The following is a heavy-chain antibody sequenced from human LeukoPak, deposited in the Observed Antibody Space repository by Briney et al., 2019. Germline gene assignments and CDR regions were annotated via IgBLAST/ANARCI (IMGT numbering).Heavy chain of an antibody. CDR1: GLTLSSYG. CDR3: AKGGSRGTYYFDY. J-gene: IGHJ4*02. D-gene: IGHD1-26*01. V-gene: IGHV3-30*02. CDR2: IRYDGSNK. Sequence: PGGSLRLSCAASGLTLSSYGIHWVRQAPGKGLEWVTFIRYDGSNKYYADSVKGRFTISRDNSMNTVNLQMNSLRPEDTAVYYCAKGGSRGTYYFDYWGRGILVTVSS.